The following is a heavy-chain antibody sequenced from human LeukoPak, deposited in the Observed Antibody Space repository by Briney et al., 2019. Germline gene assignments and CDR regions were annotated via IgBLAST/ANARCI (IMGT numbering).Heavy chain of an antibody. CDR1: GFSFSGYS. Sequence: SGGSLRLSCAASGFSFSGYSMNWVRQAPGKGLEWVSSISSSSRHMHYADSVKGRFTISRDNAKNSLYLQMSGLRAEDTAVYYCARDSTGPEWLGGQGTLVTVSS. V-gene: IGHV3-21*01. CDR2: ISSSSRHM. CDR3: ARDSTGPEWL. D-gene: IGHD6-19*01. J-gene: IGHJ4*02.